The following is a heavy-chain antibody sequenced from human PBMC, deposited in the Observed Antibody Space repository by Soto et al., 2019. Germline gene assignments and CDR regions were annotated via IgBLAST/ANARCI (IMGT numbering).Heavy chain of an antibody. CDR3: AKRVLYSSGWYIDY. D-gene: IGHD6-19*01. V-gene: IGHV3-23*01. CDR1: ELTFSSYA. J-gene: IGHJ4*02. CDR2: ISGSGGGT. Sequence: PGGSLRLSCPASELTFSSYAMSWVRQPPGKGLEWVSAISGSGGGTYYVDSVKGRLTISRDNSKNTLYLQMNSLRAEDTAVYYCAKRVLYSSGWYIDYWGQGTLVTVSS.